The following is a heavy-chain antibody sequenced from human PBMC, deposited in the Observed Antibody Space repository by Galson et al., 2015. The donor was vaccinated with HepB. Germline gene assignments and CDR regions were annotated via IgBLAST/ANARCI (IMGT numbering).Heavy chain of an antibody. CDR3: ARNRGGLLLPFDY. CDR1: GFTFSSYS. D-gene: IGHD1-14*01. J-gene: IGHJ4*02. V-gene: IGHV3-48*01. Sequence: SLRLSCAASGFTFSSYSMNWVRQAPGKGLEWVSYISSSSSTIYYADSVKGRFTISRDNAKNSLYLQMNSLRAEDTAVYYCARNRGGLLLPFDYWGQGTLVTVSS. CDR2: ISSSSSTI.